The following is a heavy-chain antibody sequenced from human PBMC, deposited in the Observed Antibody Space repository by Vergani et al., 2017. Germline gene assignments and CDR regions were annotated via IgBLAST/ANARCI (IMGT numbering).Heavy chain of an antibody. J-gene: IGHJ4*02. D-gene: IGHD3-22*01. CDR1: GFTVSSNY. V-gene: IGHV3-53*01. CDR3: ARGARSYYDSSGYFGY. Sequence: EVQLVESGGGLIQPGGSLRLSCAASGFTVSSNYMSWVRKAPGKGLEWVSVIYSGGSPYYADSVKVRFTISRDNSKNPRYLQMNSLRAEDTAVYYCARGARSYYDSSGYFGYWGQGTLVTVSS. CDR2: IYSGGSP.